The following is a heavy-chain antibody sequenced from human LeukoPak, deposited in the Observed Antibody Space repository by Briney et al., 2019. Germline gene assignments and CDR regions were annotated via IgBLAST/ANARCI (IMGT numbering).Heavy chain of an antibody. V-gene: IGHV1-69*04. D-gene: IGHD3-10*01. CDR3: ARDYGSGSYPAFDI. Sequence: ASVKVSCKAPGGTFSSYTISWVRQAPGQGLEWMGRIIPILGIANYAQKFQGRVTITADKSTSTAYMELSSLRSEDTAVYYCARDYGSGSYPAFDIWGQGTMVTVSS. CDR2: IIPILGIA. CDR1: GGTFSSYT. J-gene: IGHJ3*02.